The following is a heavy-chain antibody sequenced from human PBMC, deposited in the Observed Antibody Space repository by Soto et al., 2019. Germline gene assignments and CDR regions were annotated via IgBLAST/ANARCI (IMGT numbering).Heavy chain of an antibody. J-gene: IGHJ6*03. V-gene: IGHV3-73*01. Sequence: GGSLRLSCAASGFTFSGSAMHWVRQASGKGLEWVGRIRSKANSYATAYAASVKGRFTISRDDSKNTAYLQMNSLKTEDTAVYYCTRSDYDFWSGYSRRGVHYYYYYMDVWGEGTTVTVSS. CDR1: GFTFSGSA. D-gene: IGHD3-3*01. CDR2: IRSKANSYAT. CDR3: TRSDYDFWSGYSRRGVHYYYYYMDV.